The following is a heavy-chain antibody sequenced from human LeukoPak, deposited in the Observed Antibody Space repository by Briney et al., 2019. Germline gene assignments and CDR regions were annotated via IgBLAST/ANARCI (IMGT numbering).Heavy chain of an antibody. V-gene: IGHV3-23*01. D-gene: IGHD3-9*01. CDR3: AKWGDYDILTGYYVSDF. J-gene: IGHJ4*02. Sequence: ASLRLSCAASGFIFRNYAMSWVRQAPGKGLQWVAAITGSGDTTYYGDSVMGRFTISRDNSKNTLYLEVNTLRAEDTAVYYCAKWGDYDILTGYYVSDFWGQGTLVTVSS. CDR2: ITGSGDTT. CDR1: GFIFRNYA.